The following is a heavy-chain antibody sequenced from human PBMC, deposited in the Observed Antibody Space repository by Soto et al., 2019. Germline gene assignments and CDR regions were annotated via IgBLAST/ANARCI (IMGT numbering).Heavy chain of an antibody. CDR2: ISGSGGTT. J-gene: IGHJ4*02. Sequence: GGSLRLSCAASGFTFSSYVMSWVRQAPGKGLEWVSGISGSGGTTYYAEPVKGRLTTSRDNSKNTLYLQMNSLRVEDTAVYYCAKSIAAAGTNYWGQGTLVTVSS. CDR1: GFTFSSYV. CDR3: AKSIAAAGTNY. V-gene: IGHV3-23*01. D-gene: IGHD6-13*01.